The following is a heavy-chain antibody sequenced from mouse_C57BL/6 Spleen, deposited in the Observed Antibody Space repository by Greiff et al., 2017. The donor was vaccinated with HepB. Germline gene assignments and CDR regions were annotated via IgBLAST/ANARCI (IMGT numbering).Heavy chain of an antibody. J-gene: IGHJ2*01. CDR2: ISDGGSYT. CDR3: ARDRGIYYGGGFDY. Sequence: EVMLVESGGGLVKPGGSLKLSCAASGFTFSSYAMSWVRQTPEKRLEWVATISDGGSYTYYPDNVQGRFTISRDNAKNNLYLQRSHLKSEDTAMYYCARDRGIYYGGGFDYWGQGTTLTVSS. CDR1: GFTFSSYA. D-gene: IGHD2-13*01. V-gene: IGHV5-4*01.